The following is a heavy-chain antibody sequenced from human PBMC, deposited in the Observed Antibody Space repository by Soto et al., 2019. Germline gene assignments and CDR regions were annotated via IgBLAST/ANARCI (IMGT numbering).Heavy chain of an antibody. V-gene: IGHV3-23*01. CDR2: ISGSGGNT. D-gene: IGHD3-22*01. J-gene: IGHJ5*02. CDR1: GFTFSSYV. CDR3: AKEMGDYYDSSGSWFDP. Sequence: EVQLLEAGGGLVQPGGSLRLSCAASGFTFSSYVMSWVRQAPGKGLEWVSAISGSGGNTYYADSVKGRFTISRDNSKNTLFQQMNSLRAEDTALYFCAKEMGDYYDSSGSWFDPWGQGTLVTVSS.